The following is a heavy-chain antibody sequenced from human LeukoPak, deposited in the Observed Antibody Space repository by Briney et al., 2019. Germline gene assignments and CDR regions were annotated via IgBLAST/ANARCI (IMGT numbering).Heavy chain of an antibody. CDR2: ISSSGSSI. J-gene: IGHJ6*04. V-gene: IGHV3-48*03. Sequence: GGPLTLSCSPSGFLLCSYEMQCLPQAPGKGLEWVSYISSSGSSIYYADSVKGRFTISRENGKNSLYLQMNSLRAEETAVDYCAELGIPMIGGVWGKGTTVTISP. CDR3: AELGIPMIGGV. D-gene: IGHD3-10*02. CDR1: GFLLCSYE.